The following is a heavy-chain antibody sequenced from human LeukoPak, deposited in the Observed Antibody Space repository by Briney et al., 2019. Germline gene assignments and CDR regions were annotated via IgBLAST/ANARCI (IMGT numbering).Heavy chain of an antibody. CDR1: GGSFSGYY. J-gene: IGHJ5*02. CDR3: ARHIVVVPAASVGGPDWFDP. D-gene: IGHD2-2*01. Sequence: SETLSLTCAVYGGSFSGYYWSWIRQPPGKGLEWIGEINHSGSTNYNPSLKSRVTISVDTSKNQFSLKLSSVTAADTAVYYCARHIVVVPAASVGGPDWFDPWGQGTLVTVSS. CDR2: INHSGST. V-gene: IGHV4-34*01.